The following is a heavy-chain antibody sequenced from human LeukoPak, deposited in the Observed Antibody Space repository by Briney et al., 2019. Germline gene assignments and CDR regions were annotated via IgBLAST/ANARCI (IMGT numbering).Heavy chain of an antibody. CDR3: ARAARQGFTMIVVPFFYFDL. CDR2: INHSGST. D-gene: IGHD3-22*01. V-gene: IGHV4-31*03. J-gene: IGHJ2*01. Sequence: PSQTLSLTCTVSGGSISSGASDWGWIRQHPKRGLEWVGYINHSGSTYYNTSLGSRVTMSVDTSKNQFSLKLSSVTAADSAVYCCARAARQGFTMIVVPFFYFDLWGRGTLVTVSS. CDR1: GGSISSGASD.